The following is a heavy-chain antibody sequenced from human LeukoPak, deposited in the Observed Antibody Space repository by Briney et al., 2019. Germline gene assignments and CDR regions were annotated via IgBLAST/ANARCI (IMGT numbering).Heavy chain of an antibody. CDR3: ARAGTYDFWSGYYPNYYYYGMDV. CDR2: IIPILGIA. V-gene: IGHV1-69*04. J-gene: IGHJ6*02. Sequence: SVKVSCKASGGTFSSYAISWVRQAPGQGLEWMGRIIPILGIANYAQKFQGRVTITADKSTSTAYMKLSSLRSEDTAVYYCARAGTYDFWSGYYPNYYYYGMDVWGQGTTVTVSS. CDR1: GGTFSSYA. D-gene: IGHD3-3*01.